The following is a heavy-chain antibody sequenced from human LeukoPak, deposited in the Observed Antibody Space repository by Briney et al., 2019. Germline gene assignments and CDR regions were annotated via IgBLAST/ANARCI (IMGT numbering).Heavy chain of an antibody. CDR2: ISGSGDSA. CDR3: AKTRPLDSSSWSHGDY. Sequence: GGSLRLSCAASGFTFSSHAMSWVRQAPGKGLEWVSAISGSGDSAYYGDSVKGRFTISRDNSKNTLYLQMNSLRAEDTAVYYCAKTRPLDSSSWSHGDYWGQGTLVTVSS. CDR1: GFTFSSHA. V-gene: IGHV3-23*01. J-gene: IGHJ4*02. D-gene: IGHD6-13*01.